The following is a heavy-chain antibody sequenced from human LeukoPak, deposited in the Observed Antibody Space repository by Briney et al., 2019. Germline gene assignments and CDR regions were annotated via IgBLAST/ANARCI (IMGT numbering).Heavy chain of an antibody. D-gene: IGHD3-22*01. CDR1: GGSISSGGYY. J-gene: IGHJ6*02. Sequence: SETLSLTCTVSGGSISSGGYYWSWIRQHPGKGLEWIGYIYYSGSTYYHPSLKSRVTISVDTSKNQFSLKLSSVTAADTAVYYCAGDYYDSSGYSLFGMDVWGQGTTVTVSS. CDR3: AGDYYDSSGYSLFGMDV. CDR2: IYYSGST. V-gene: IGHV4-31*03.